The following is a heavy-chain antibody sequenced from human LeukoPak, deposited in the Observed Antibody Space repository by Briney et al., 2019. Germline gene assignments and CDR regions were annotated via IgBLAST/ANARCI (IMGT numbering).Heavy chain of an antibody. CDR2: ISGSGDST. V-gene: IGHV3-23*01. CDR1: GFTFSSYA. CDR3: ARCPVVPAAIEGNWFDP. J-gene: IGHJ5*02. Sequence: GGSLRLSCAASGFTFSSYAMYWVRQAPGKGLEWVSSISGSGDSTNYADSVKGRFTISRDNSKNTLSLQMNSLRAEDTAVYYCARCPVVPAAIEGNWFDPWGQGTLVTVSS. D-gene: IGHD2-2*02.